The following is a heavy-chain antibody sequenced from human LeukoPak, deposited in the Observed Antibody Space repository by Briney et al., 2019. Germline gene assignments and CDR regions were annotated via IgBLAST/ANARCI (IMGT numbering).Heavy chain of an antibody. D-gene: IGHD3-16*02. CDR3: AREAIRLRLGELSLLGYFDY. Sequence: SVKVSCKASVGTVSSYAISWVRQSPGQGLEWMGRIIPILGIANYAQKFQGRVTITADKSTSTAYMELSSLRSEDTAVYYCAREAIRLRLGELSLLGYFDYWGQGTLVTVSS. CDR1: VGTVSSYA. V-gene: IGHV1-69*04. J-gene: IGHJ4*02. CDR2: IIPILGIA.